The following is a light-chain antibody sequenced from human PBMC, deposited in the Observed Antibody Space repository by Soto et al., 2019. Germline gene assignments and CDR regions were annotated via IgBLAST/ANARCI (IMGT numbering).Light chain of an antibody. J-gene: IGKJ3*01. CDR2: AAS. V-gene: IGKV1-27*01. CDR3: QKYSSVPV. Sequence: DIQMTQSPTSLSASVGDRVTITCRASQGIRNFVAWYQQKPGKAPKLLIYAASTLQSGVPSRFTGSASGTAFSLTINSLQPEDVATYSCQKYSSVPVFGPGTKVEIK. CDR1: QGIRNF.